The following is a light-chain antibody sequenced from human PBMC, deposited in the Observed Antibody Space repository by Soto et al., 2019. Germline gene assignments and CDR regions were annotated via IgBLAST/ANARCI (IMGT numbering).Light chain of an antibody. V-gene: IGLV2-14*01. J-gene: IGLJ1*01. CDR1: SSDVGGFEY. CDR3: GSITRSSTSV. Sequence: QSVLSQPASVSGSPGQSITISCTGTSSDVGGFEYVSWYQHQLGKAPKLIIYDVTKRPSGVSNRFSGSKSGNTASLTISGIQAEDEGDYYCGSITRSSTSVFGTGTKLTVL. CDR2: DVT.